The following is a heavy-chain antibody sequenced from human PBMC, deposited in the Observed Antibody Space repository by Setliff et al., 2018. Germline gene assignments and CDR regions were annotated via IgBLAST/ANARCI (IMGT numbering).Heavy chain of an antibody. CDR1: GYTLTNYY. CDR3: ARDRFYNSWSGTSITAPHDAFDI. CDR2: INPSGGLT. D-gene: IGHD3-3*01. Sequence: ASVKVSCKASGYTLTNYYIHWVRQAPGLGLEWMGIINPSGGLTRYAQKFQGRVTMTRDTSTSTVYMEVISLRSEDTAVYFCARDRFYNSWSGTSITAPHDAFDIWGQGTMVTVSS. J-gene: IGHJ3*02. V-gene: IGHV1-46*03.